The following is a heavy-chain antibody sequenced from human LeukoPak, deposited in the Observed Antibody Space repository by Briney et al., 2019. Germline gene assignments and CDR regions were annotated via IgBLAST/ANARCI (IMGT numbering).Heavy chain of an antibody. D-gene: IGHD3-9*01. CDR1: GVSISSSEW. J-gene: IGHJ4*02. V-gene: IGHV4-4*02. CDR2: IQRDGRT. CDR3: GKTDIYFNPIDY. Sequence: SETLSLTCAVSGVSISSSEWWLWVRQPPGQGLEWIGEIQRDGRTRYNPSLQTRVTMSIDYSKNQISLEVTSVTAADTAIYYCGKTDIYFNPIDYWGPGSLVTVSS.